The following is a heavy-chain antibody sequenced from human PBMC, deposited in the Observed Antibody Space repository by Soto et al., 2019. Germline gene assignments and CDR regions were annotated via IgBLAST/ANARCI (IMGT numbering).Heavy chain of an antibody. CDR1: GYTFTTYG. D-gene: IGHD3-16*01. CDR2: ISGYDGHT. V-gene: IGHV1-18*01. J-gene: IGHJ6*02. Sequence: QVQLVQSGAEVRKPGASVKVSCKASGYTFTTYGISWVRQAPGQGLEWMGWISGYDGHTKYAQKFQGRIIMTTDTSTSTVYMDLRSLRSDDTAVYYCAREGEMPYYYYGLDVWGQGTRSPSP. CDR3: AREGEMPYYYYGLDV.